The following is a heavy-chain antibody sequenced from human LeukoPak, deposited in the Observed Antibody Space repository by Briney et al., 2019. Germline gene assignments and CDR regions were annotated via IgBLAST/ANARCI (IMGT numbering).Heavy chain of an antibody. Sequence: GGSLRLSCAASGFTFSSYWMSWVRQAPGKGLEWVANIKQDGSEKYYVDSVKGRFTISRDNAKNSLYLQMNSLRAEHTAVYYCARVSLDIVVVPAAQLADYWGQGTLVTVSS. CDR2: IKQDGSEK. CDR3: ARVSLDIVVVPAAQLADY. CDR1: GFTFSSYW. J-gene: IGHJ4*02. D-gene: IGHD2-2*01. V-gene: IGHV3-7*01.